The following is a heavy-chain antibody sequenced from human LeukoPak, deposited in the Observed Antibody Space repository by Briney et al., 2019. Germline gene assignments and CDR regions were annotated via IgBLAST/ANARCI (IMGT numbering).Heavy chain of an antibody. CDR1: GYTFISHG. V-gene: IGHV1-18*01. D-gene: IGHD3/OR15-3a*01. J-gene: IGHJ3*02. CDR2: ISAYNGNT. CDR3: ARGEGLDAFDI. Sequence: ASVKVSCTASGYTFISHGISWVRQAPGQGLEWMGWISAYNGNTNYAQELQGRVTMTTDTSTSTAYMELRSLRSEDTAVYYCARGEGLDAFDIWGQGTMVTVSS.